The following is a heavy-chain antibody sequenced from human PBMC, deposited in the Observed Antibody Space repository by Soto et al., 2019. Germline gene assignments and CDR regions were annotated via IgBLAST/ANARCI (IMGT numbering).Heavy chain of an antibody. V-gene: IGHV3-74*01. CDR2: INPDGTSK. D-gene: IGHD6-19*01. CDR1: GFTVSNYR. CDR3: AREGGSGEFDY. Sequence: GGSLRLSCVASGFTVSNYRMHWVRQAPGKGLLWVSRINPDGTSKSHADSVKGRFTISRDIAKNTVYLQMKSLGAGDTAVYYCAREGGSGEFDYWGQGTLVTVSS. J-gene: IGHJ4*02.